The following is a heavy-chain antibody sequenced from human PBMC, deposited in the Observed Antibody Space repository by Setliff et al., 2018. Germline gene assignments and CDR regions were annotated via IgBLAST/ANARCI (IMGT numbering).Heavy chain of an antibody. CDR2: IFSNDEK. J-gene: IGHJ4*02. V-gene: IGHV2-26*01. CDR3: ARAYYDSSGYYPLVY. Sequence: GPGPTLVNPTETLTLTCTVSGFSLSNARMGVSWIRQPPGKALEWLAHIFSNDEKSYSTSLKSRLTISKDTSKSQVVLTMTNMDPVDTATYYCARAYYDSSGYYPLVYWGQGTLVTVSS. D-gene: IGHD3-22*01. CDR1: GFSLSNARMG.